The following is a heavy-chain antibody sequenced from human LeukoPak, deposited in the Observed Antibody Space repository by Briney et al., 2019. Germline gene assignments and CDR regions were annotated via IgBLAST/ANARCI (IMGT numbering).Heavy chain of an antibody. CDR1: GYTFTGYY. V-gene: IGHV1-2*02. CDR2: INPNSGGT. J-gene: IGHJ5*02. Sequence: GASVKVSCKASGYTFTGYYMHWVRQAPGQGLEWMGWINPNSGGTNYAQKFQGRATMTRDTSISTAYMELSRLRSDDTAVYYCARDGSGSYTDNWFDPWGQGTLVTVSS. D-gene: IGHD3-10*01. CDR3: ARDGSGSYTDNWFDP.